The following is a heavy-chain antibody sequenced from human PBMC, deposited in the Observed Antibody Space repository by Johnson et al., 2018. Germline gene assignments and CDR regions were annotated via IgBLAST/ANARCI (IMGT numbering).Heavy chain of an antibody. V-gene: IGHV3-33*01. D-gene: IGHD1-26*01. CDR3: ARGSGNYYYGLDV. CDR2: IWYDGSNK. J-gene: IGHJ6*02. CDR1: GFTFNNYG. Sequence: QVQLVESGGGVVQPGRSLRLSCAASGFTFNNYGMHWVRQAPGKGLEWVAVIWYDGSNKYYADSVKGRFAISRDNSKNTLYLQMNSLRAEDTAVYYCARGSGNYYYGLDVWGQGTTVTVSS.